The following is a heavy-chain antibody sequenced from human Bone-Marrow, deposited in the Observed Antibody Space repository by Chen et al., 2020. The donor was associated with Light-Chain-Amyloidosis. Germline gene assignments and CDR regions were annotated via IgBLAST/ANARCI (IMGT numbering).Heavy chain of an antibody. CDR2: ISGDGSSR. Sequence: LESGGGLIQPGGSLRLSCAASGFSIDTYWLHWVRQAPGKGLVWVSRISGDGSSRSYADSVKGRFTISRDNVKNILYLEMNSLRVEDTATYYCARDLTTVTVWGQGTTVTVSS. CDR1: GFSIDTYW. V-gene: IGHV3-74*01. J-gene: IGHJ6*02. D-gene: IGHD4-17*01. CDR3: ARDLTTVTV.